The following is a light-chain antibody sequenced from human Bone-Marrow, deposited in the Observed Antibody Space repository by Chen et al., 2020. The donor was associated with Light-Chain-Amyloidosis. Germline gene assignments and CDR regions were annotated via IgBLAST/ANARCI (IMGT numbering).Light chain of an antibody. V-gene: IGLV6-57*01. J-gene: IGLJ3*02. CDR2: EDD. Sequence: NFMLTQPHSVSESPGKTVLISCTRSSGSIATNYVQWYQQRPGSSPTTVIYEDDQRTSGVADRFSGSLDRSSNSASLTISGLKTEDEADYYCQSYQGSSQGVFGGGTKLTVL. CDR3: QSYQGSSQGV. CDR1: SGSIATNY.